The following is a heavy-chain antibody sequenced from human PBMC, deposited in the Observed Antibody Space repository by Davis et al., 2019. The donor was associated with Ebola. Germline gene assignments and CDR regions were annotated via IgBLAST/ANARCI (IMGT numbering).Heavy chain of an antibody. V-gene: IGHV1-2*06. CDR2: INPNGGGT. Sequence: SVKVSCKTSGYSFTNYYLHWVRQAPGQGPAWMGRINPNGGGTFYAQKFQGRVTMNQDTSISAAYMELTWLKPDDTAVYYCARDADRTISNSRTWGMDVWGKGNTVSVSS. CDR1: GYSFTNYY. J-gene: IGHJ6*04. D-gene: IGHD3-3*02. CDR3: ARDADRTISNSRTWGMDV.